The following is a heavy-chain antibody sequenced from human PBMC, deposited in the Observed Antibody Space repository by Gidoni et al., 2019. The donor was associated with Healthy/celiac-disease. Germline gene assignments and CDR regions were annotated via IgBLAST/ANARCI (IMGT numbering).Heavy chain of an antibody. CDR3: AKVGLSSQLDY. CDR1: GFTFDDYT. D-gene: IGHD6-13*01. J-gene: IGHJ4*02. CDR2: ISWDGGST. Sequence: EVQLVESGGVVVQPGGSLRLSCAAAGFTFDDYTMHWVRQAPGKGLGLVSLISWDGGSTYYADSVKGRFTISRDNSKNSLYLQMNSLRTEDTALYYCAKVGLSSQLDYWGQGTLVTVSS. V-gene: IGHV3-43*01.